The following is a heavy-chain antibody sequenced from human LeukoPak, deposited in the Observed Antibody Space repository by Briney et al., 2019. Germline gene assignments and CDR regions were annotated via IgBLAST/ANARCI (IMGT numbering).Heavy chain of an antibody. Sequence: GGSLRLSCAASGFTFDDYAMHWVRQAPGKGLEWVSGISWNSGSIGYADSVKGRFTISRDNAKNSLYLQMNSLRAEDTALYYCAKAWYYYNTSAYPFGSWGQGTLVTVSS. CDR2: ISWNSGSI. CDR1: GFTFDDYA. J-gene: IGHJ4*02. V-gene: IGHV3-9*01. D-gene: IGHD3-22*01. CDR3: AKAWYYYNTSAYPFGS.